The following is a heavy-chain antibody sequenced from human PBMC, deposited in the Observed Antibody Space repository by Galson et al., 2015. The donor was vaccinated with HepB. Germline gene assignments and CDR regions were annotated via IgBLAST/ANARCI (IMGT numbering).Heavy chain of an antibody. Sequence: SLRLSCAASGFTFSSYAMHWVRQAPGKGLEWVAVISYDGSNKYYADSVKGRFTISRDNSKNTLYLQMNSLRAEDTAVYYCAREKLEWELPHRPDAFDIWGQGTMVTVSS. CDR3: AREKLEWELPHRPDAFDI. J-gene: IGHJ3*02. D-gene: IGHD1-26*01. CDR1: GFTFSSYA. CDR2: ISYDGSNK. V-gene: IGHV3-30*04.